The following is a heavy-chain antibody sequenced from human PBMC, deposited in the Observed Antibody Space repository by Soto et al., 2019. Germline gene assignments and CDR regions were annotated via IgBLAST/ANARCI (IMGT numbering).Heavy chain of an antibody. CDR1: GFTFNSYS. Sequence: EVQLVESGGGLVKPGGSLRLSCAASGFTFNSYSMNWVRQAPGKGLEWVSSISSSSSYIYYADSVKGRFTISRDNAKNSLYLQMNSLRAEDTAVYYCAREKWLRKGWDSQDAFDIWGQGTMVTVSS. CDR2: ISSSSSYI. CDR3: AREKWLRKGWDSQDAFDI. D-gene: IGHD5-12*01. J-gene: IGHJ3*02. V-gene: IGHV3-21*01.